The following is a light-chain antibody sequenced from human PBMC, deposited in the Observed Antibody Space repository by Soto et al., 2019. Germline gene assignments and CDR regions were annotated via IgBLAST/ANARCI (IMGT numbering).Light chain of an antibody. CDR2: RDD. V-gene: IGLV6-57*03. Sequence: NFMLTQPHSVSESPGKTITISCARSRGSVASNYVQWFQQRPGSAPTTIIYRDDQRPSGVPDRFSASVDSSSNSASLTISGLKTEDDADYYCQSYDRTNVVFGGGTKLTVL. CDR3: QSYDRTNVV. J-gene: IGLJ2*01. CDR1: RGSVASNY.